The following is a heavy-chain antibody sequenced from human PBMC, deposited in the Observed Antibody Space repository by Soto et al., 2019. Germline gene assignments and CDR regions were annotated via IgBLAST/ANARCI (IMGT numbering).Heavy chain of an antibody. Sequence: QVQLVQSGAEVKKPGASVKVSCKASGYTFTSYDINWVRQATGQGLEWMGWMNPNSGNTGYAQKFQGRVTRTRNTSISTAYMELSSLGSDDTAMYYCAGEAGSRIDYWGQGTLVTVSS. D-gene: IGHD6-13*01. J-gene: IGHJ4*02. CDR2: MNPNSGNT. CDR3: AGEAGSRIDY. V-gene: IGHV1-8*01. CDR1: GYTFTSYD.